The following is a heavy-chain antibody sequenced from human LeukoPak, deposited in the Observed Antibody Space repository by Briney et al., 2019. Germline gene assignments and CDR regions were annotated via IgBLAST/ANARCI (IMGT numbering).Heavy chain of an antibody. CDR1: GFTFSSYA. CDR2: ISYDGSNK. Sequence: GGSLRLSCAASGFTFSSYAMHWVRQAPGKGLEWVAVISYDGSNKYYADSVKGRFTISRDNSKNTLYLQMNSLRAEDTAVYYCARPTLSYGSGSYTFDYWGQGTLVTVSS. D-gene: IGHD3-10*01. J-gene: IGHJ4*02. V-gene: IGHV3-30-3*01. CDR3: ARPTLSYGSGSYTFDY.